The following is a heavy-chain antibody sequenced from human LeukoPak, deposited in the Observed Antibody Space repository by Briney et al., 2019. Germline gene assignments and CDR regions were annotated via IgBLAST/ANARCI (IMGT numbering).Heavy chain of an antibody. D-gene: IGHD6-19*01. CDR3: AKPRYSSGWPHFDY. V-gene: IGHV3-23*01. CDR2: ISGSGGST. CDR1: GFTLSSYA. Sequence: GGSLRLSCAASGFTLSSYAMSWVRQAPGKGLEWVSAISGSGGSTYYADSVKGRFTISRDNSKNTLYLQMNSLRAEDTAVYYCAKPRYSSGWPHFDYWGQGTLVTVSS. J-gene: IGHJ4*02.